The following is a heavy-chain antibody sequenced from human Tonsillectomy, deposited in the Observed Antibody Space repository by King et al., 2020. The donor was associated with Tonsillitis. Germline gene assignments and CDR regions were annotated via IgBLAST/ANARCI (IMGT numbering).Heavy chain of an antibody. CDR1: GGSISSYY. J-gene: IGHJ4*02. CDR2: IYYSGST. V-gene: IGHV4-59*01. CDR3: ARGNGYSRAFDY. D-gene: IGHD1-1*01. Sequence: VPLQESGPGLVKPSETLSLTCTVSGGSISSYYWSWIRQPPGKGLEWIGYIYYSGSTNYNPSLKSRVTISVDTSKNQFSLKLSSVTAADTAVYYCARGNGYSRAFDYWGQGTLVTVSS.